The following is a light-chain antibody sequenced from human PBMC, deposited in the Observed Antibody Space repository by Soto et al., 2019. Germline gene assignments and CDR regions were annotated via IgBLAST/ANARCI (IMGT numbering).Light chain of an antibody. CDR3: QQYDNWWA. CDR2: GAS. Sequence: EKVMSRSPATQSVSPRERATLSCRASQSVSSNLAWYQQKPGQAPGLLIYGASTRATGIPARFSGSGSGTEFTLTISSLQSEDFAVYYCQQYDNWWAFGQGTKVDIK. J-gene: IGKJ1*01. CDR1: QSVSSN. V-gene: IGKV3-15*01.